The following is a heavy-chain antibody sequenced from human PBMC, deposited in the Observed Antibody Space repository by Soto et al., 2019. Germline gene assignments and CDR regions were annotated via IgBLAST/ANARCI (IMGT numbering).Heavy chain of an antibody. J-gene: IGHJ4*02. V-gene: IGHV1-69*13. Sequence: SVKVSCKASGGTFSSYAISWVRQAPGQGLEWMGGIIPIFGTANYAQKFQGRVTITADESTSTAYMELSSLRSEDTAVYYCAKKSYGLLSLFDYWGQGTLVTVSS. CDR2: IIPIFGTA. CDR1: GGTFSSYA. CDR3: AKKSYGLLSLFDY. D-gene: IGHD5-18*01.